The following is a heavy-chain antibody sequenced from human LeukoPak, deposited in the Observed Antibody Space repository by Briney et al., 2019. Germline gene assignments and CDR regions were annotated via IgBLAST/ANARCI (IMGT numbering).Heavy chain of an antibody. D-gene: IGHD3-16*01. Sequence: SETLSLTCTVSGGSISGYYWSWIRQPPGKGLEWIGYIYYSGSTNYNPSLKSRVTISVDTSKSQFSLNLSSMTAADTAVYYCARGWGYFDYWGQGTLVTVSS. CDR3: ARGWGYFDY. CDR2: IYYSGST. CDR1: GGSISGYY. J-gene: IGHJ4*02. V-gene: IGHV4-59*01.